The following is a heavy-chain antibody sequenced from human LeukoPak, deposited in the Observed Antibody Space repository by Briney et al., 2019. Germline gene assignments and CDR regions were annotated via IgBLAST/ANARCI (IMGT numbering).Heavy chain of an antibody. Sequence: GESLKISCKGSGYSFSDYWIGWVRQMPGKDLEWMGIIYPGDSDTRYSPSFQGQVTISADKSISTAYLQWSSLKASDTAMYYCAKYYYDRSAGPFDYWGQGTLVTVSS. CDR2: IYPGDSDT. D-gene: IGHD3-22*01. V-gene: IGHV5-51*01. J-gene: IGHJ4*02. CDR1: GYSFSDYW. CDR3: AKYYYDRSAGPFDY.